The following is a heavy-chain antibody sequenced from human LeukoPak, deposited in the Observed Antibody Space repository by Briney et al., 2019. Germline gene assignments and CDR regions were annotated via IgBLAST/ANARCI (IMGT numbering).Heavy chain of an antibody. CDR3: ARVFVTGNSDFGD. J-gene: IGHJ4*02. D-gene: IGHD4-23*01. CDR1: GFTFSSYW. V-gene: IGHV3-7*01. CDR2: IKQDGSAK. Sequence: PGGSLRLSCAASGFTFSSYWMSWVRQAPGKGLEWVANIKQDGSAKYYVDSVKGRFTISRDNAKNSLSLQLNSLRAEDTAVYYCARVFVTGNSDFGDWGQGTLVTVSS.